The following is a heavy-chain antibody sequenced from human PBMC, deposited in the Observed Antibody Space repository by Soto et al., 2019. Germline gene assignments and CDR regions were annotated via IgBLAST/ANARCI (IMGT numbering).Heavy chain of an antibody. V-gene: IGHV1-2*04. CDR1: GYTFTGYY. CDR3: VITMVRGASCGMDV. D-gene: IGHD3-10*01. Sequence: QVQLVQSGAEVKKPGASVKVSCKASGYTFTGYYMHWVRQAPGQGLEWMGWINPNSGGTNYAQKFQGWGAMTRDTSISRAYMELSRLRSDDTAVYYCVITMVRGASCGMDVWGQGTTVTVSS. CDR2: INPNSGGT. J-gene: IGHJ6*02.